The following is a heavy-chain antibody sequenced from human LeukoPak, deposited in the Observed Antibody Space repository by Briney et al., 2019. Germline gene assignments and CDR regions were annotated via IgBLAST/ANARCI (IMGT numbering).Heavy chain of an antibody. Sequence: GASVKASCKASGGTFSSYAISWVRQAPGQGLEWMGRIIPIFGTANYAQKFQGRVTITTDESTSTAYMELSSLRSEDTAVYYCAGDRSYSGSSTHIDYWGQGTLVTVSS. D-gene: IGHD1-26*01. CDR2: IIPIFGTA. J-gene: IGHJ4*02. V-gene: IGHV1-69*05. CDR3: AGDRSYSGSSTHIDY. CDR1: GGTFSSYA.